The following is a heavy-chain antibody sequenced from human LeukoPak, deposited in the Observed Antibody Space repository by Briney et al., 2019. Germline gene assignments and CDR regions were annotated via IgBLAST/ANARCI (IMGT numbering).Heavy chain of an antibody. Sequence: PGGSLGLSCAASGFTFSNAWMNWVRQTPGKGLEWVARIKRQTEGWTKDYAAPVKGRFTISRDDSKSTVYLQMNSLEIEDTAVYYCSRNADHDWWGQGTLVTVSS. CDR1: GFTFSNAW. CDR2: IKRQTEGWTK. V-gene: IGHV3-15*01. J-gene: IGHJ4*02. D-gene: IGHD1-14*01. CDR3: SRNADHDW.